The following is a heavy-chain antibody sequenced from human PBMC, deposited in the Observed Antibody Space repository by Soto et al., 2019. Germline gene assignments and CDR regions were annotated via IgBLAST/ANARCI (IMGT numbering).Heavy chain of an antibody. CDR1: GGSISSYY. V-gene: IGHV4-59*08. CDR3: ASTYYYDSSGYYPQ. J-gene: IGHJ4*02. CDR2: IYYSGST. Sequence: PSETLSLTCTVSGGSISSYYWSWIRQPPGKGLEWIGYIYYSGSTNYNPSLKSRVTISVDTSKNQFSLKLSSVTAADTAVYYCASTYYYDSSGYYPQWGQGTLVTVSS. D-gene: IGHD3-22*01.